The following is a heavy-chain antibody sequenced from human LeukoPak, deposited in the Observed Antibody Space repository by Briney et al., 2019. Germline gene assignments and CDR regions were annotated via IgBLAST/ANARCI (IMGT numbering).Heavy chain of an antibody. CDR2: IVPSGIT. J-gene: IGHJ4*02. D-gene: IGHD6-13*01. CDR1: GASIRSYY. CDR3: AKEGAAPGPDFDY. Sequence: SETLSPTCTVSGASIRSYYWSWLPQPAGKGLEWIGRIVPSGITNYNPSLESRAAMSVDTSKNQFSLKLKSVTAADTALYYCAKEGAAPGPDFDYWGQGIPVIVSS. V-gene: IGHV4-4*07.